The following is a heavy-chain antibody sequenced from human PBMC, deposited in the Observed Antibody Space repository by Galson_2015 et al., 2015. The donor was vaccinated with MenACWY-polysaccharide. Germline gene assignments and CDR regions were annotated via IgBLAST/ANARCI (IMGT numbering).Heavy chain of an antibody. Sequence: SLRLSCAASGFISSSYWMSWVRLAPGKGLEWVANIKQDGSEKYYVDSVRGRFTISRDNAKNSLYLQMNSLRAEDTAEYYCARLYCSGASCPMFDPWGQGTLVTVSS. V-gene: IGHV3-7*01. D-gene: IGHD2-15*01. CDR2: IKQDGSEK. CDR1: GFISSSYW. J-gene: IGHJ5*02. CDR3: ARLYCSGASCPMFDP.